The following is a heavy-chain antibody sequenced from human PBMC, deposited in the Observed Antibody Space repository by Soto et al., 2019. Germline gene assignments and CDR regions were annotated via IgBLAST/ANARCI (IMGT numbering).Heavy chain of an antibody. CDR1: GGSFSGYY. Sequence: QVQLQQWGAGLLKPSETLSLTCAVYGGSFSGYYWSWIRQPPGKGLEWIGEINHSGSTNYNPSLKSRVTISVDTSKNQFSLKLSSVTAADTAVYYCARGGYFDWLLTYWGQGTLVTVSS. J-gene: IGHJ4*02. CDR3: ARGGYFDWLLTY. CDR2: INHSGST. V-gene: IGHV4-34*01. D-gene: IGHD3-9*01.